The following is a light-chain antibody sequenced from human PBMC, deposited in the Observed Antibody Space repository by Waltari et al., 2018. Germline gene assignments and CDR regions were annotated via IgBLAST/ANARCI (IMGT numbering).Light chain of an antibody. CDR1: SSDVGTYNY. CDR2: DVI. Sequence: QSALTQPASVSGSPGQSITISCTGTSSDVGTYNYVSWYQQHPGRAPQLMNYDVINRPSGVSIRFSGSKSGNTASLTISGLQAEDEADYYCSSYTISNTRLFGGGTNLTVL. J-gene: IGLJ2*01. V-gene: IGLV2-14*03. CDR3: SSYTISNTRL.